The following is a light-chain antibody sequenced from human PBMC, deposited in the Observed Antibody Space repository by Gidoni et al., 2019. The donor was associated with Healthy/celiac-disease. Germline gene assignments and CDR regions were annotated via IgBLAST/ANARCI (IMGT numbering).Light chain of an antibody. J-gene: IGKJ4*02. CDR1: QSVSSY. Sequence: EIVLTQSPATLSLSPGERATLSCRASQSVSSYLAWYQQKPGQAPRLLIYDASNRATGIPARFSGSGPGTDFTLTISSLEPEDFAVYYCQQRSNWHRFGGGTKVEIK. V-gene: IGKV3D-11*02. CDR3: QQRSNWHR. CDR2: DAS.